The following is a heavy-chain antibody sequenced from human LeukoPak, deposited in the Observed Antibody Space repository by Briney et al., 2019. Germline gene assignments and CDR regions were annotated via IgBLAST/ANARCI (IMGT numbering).Heavy chain of an antibody. CDR1: GFPLSSYI. J-gene: IGHJ4*02. CDR2: ISSSTSYI. V-gene: IGHV3-21*01. CDR3: ARVPLRYCSSTSCYANDY. Sequence: GGPLTHSRSPSGFPLSSYIMNCLRQAPGKGREGGASISSSTSYIYYADSVKGRFTISRDNAKNSLYLQMNSLRAGDTAVYYCARVPLRYCSSTSCYANDYWGQGTLVTVSS. D-gene: IGHD2-2*01.